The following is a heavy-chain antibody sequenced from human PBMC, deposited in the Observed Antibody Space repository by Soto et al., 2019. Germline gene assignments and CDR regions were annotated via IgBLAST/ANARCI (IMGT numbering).Heavy chain of an antibody. Sequence: GESLKISCKGSVYSFTSYWISWVRQMPGKGLEWMGRIDPSDSYTNYSPSFQGHVTISADKSISTAYLQWSSLKASDTAMYYCARVAGSPTTPLYGMDVWGQGTTVTVSS. D-gene: IGHD2-15*01. CDR3: ARVAGSPTTPLYGMDV. CDR1: VYSFTSYW. CDR2: IDPSDSYT. J-gene: IGHJ6*02. V-gene: IGHV5-10-1*01.